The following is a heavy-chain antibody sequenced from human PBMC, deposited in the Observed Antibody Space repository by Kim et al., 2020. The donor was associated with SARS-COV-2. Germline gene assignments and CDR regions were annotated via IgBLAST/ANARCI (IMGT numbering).Heavy chain of an antibody. J-gene: IGHJ4*02. D-gene: IGHD3-16*01. V-gene: IGHV3-48*02. CDR3: ATGSLEGGFVH. CDR1: GLTFTSYA. CDR2: ISESTRTI. Sequence: GGSLRLSCVASGLTFTSYAMNWVRQAPGKGLEWVSYISESTRTIYYADSVKGRFTISRDNAMTSVYLQVNSQRDDDTAVYYCATGSLEGGFVHWGQGTLVTVSS.